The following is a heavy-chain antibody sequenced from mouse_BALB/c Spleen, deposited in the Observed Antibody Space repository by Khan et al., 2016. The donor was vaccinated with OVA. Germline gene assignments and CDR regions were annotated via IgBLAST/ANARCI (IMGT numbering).Heavy chain of an antibody. CDR3: ARWDTWYFDV. J-gene: IGHJ1*01. CDR2: IYPGGYFT. D-gene: IGHD4-1*01. Sequence: QVQLQQPGGEVIRPGTSVRISCKASGYTFTNYWLGWIRQRPGHGLEWIGDIYPGGYFTNYNEHFKGKATLTVDTSSSTANLQLTSLPSKDSAVYCWARWDTWYFDVWGAGTTVTVSS. V-gene: IGHV1-63*02. CDR1: GYTFTNYW.